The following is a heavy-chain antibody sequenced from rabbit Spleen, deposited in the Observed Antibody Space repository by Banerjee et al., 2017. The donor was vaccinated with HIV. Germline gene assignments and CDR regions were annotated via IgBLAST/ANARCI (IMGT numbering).Heavy chain of an antibody. V-gene: IGHV1S45*01. CDR3: ARETSSGWGVVSYYFNL. CDR1: GFSFSSSYY. CDR2: IYGGSSGST. D-gene: IGHD4-1*01. Sequence: QEQLEESGGDLVKPEGSLTLTCTASGFSFSSSYYMCWVRQAPGKGLEWIACIYGGSSGSTAYASWAKGRFTISKTSSTTVTLQMTSLTAADTATYFCARETSSGWGVVSYYFNLWGPGTLVTVS. J-gene: IGHJ4*01.